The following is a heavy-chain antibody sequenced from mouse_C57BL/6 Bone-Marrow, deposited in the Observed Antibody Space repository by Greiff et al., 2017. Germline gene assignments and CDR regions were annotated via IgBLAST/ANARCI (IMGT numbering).Heavy chain of an antibody. CDR2: IYPGSGST. CDR3: ARIVRWLLREDYAMDD. J-gene: IGHJ4*01. D-gene: IGHD2-3*01. V-gene: IGHV1-55*01. CDR1: GYTFTGYC. Sequence: QVQLQQSGAELVKPGASVKMSCKASGYTFTGYCITWVKQRPGQGLEWIGDIYPGSGSTNYTEKFKGTATLTVDPSSSTAYMQLSSLTSEDSAVYYCARIVRWLLREDYAMDDWGKGTSVTVSS.